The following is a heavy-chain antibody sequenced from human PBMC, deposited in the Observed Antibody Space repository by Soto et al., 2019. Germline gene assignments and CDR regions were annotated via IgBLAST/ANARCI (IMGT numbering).Heavy chain of an antibody. J-gene: IGHJ4*02. CDR3: AREGIAALDY. D-gene: IGHD6-13*01. CDR2: INPSGDSR. V-gene: IGHV1-46*01. CDR1: GFSFSDYF. Sequence: GASVKVSCKASGFSFSDYFMHWVRQAPGQGLEWMGIINPSGDSRNYAQKFQGRVTMTTDTSTSTAYMELRSLRSDDTAVYYCAREGIAALDYWGQGTLVTVSS.